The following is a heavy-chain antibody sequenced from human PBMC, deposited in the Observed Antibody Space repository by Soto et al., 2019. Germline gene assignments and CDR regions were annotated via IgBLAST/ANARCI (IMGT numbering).Heavy chain of an antibody. V-gene: IGHV6-1*01. CDR2: AYYRSRWRY. D-gene: IGHD2-15*01. CDR1: GDSVSNNGAT. CDR3: ARDPPDFNSGFDY. J-gene: IGHJ4*02. Sequence: SQTLSLTCAICGDSVSNNGATWNWIRQSPSRGLEWLGRAYYRSRWRYDYATSVRGRITINPDTSKNQFSLQLNSVTPEGTAVYYCARDPPDFNSGFDYWGQGTPVTVS.